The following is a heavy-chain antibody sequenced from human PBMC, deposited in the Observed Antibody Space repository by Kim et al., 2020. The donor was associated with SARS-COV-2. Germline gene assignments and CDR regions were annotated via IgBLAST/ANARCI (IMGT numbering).Heavy chain of an antibody. CDR2: ISSGSSTI. D-gene: IGHD2-15*01. Sequence: GGSLRLSCAASGFTFSSYSMNWVRQAPGKGLEWISYISSGSSTIFYADSVKGRFTISSDNANNSLYLQMSSLRDEDTAVYYGARGLSGGRSGFDYWGQETLVSVSS. J-gene: IGHJ4*02. V-gene: IGHV3-48*02. CDR3: ARGLSGGRSGFDY. CDR1: GFTFSSYS.